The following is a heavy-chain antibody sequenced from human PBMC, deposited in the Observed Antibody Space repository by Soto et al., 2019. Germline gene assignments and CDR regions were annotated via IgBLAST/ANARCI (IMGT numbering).Heavy chain of an antibody. V-gene: IGHV4-39*01. CDR1: GGSVSNSNYY. J-gene: IGHJ4*02. Sequence: LTCTVSGGSVSNSNYYWGWIRQSPGKGLEWIGSVYYRGRSYSKSSVKSRVTISVDTSKNQFSLNLNSVTASDTAVYYCVSQRTSVLTQAYFDYWGPGALVTVSS. D-gene: IGHD2-8*01. CDR3: VSQRTSVLTQAYFDY. CDR2: VYYRGRS.